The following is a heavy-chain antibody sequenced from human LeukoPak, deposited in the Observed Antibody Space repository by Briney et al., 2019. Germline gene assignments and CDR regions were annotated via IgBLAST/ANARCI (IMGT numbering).Heavy chain of an antibody. V-gene: IGHV3-7*01. D-gene: IGHD5-18*01. CDR3: VRGWADTVMSRMDS. CDR1: GFPFSTYC. Sequence: GGPLRLSCAASGFPFSTYCMNWIRHPPAKGLEWVANIKQDGSAQFYLDSVQDRLTTSRDNAKTSLYLQMNSLRAEDTAVYYCVRGWADTVMSRMDSWGQGTLVTVSS. CDR2: IKQDGSAQ. J-gene: IGHJ4*02.